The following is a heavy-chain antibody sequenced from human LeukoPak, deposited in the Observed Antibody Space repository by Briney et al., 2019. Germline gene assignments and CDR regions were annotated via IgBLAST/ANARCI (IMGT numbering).Heavy chain of an antibody. CDR2: ISGSGTST. J-gene: IGHJ3*02. CDR1: GFTFSTYG. CDR3: VKGGVLDI. Sequence: GGTLRLSCAASGFTFSTYGMSWVRQAPGKGLEWVSAISGSGTSTYYADSVKGRFTISRDNCQNMVYLQMNSLRAEDTAVYSCVKGGVLDIWGQGTMVTVSS. D-gene: IGHD5-12*01. V-gene: IGHV3-23*01.